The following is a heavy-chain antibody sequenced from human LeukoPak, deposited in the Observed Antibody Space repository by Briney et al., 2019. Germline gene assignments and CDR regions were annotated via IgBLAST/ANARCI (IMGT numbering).Heavy chain of an antibody. D-gene: IGHD6-19*01. Sequence: SETLSLTCTVSGGSISSGGYYWSWIRQPAGKGLEWIGRIYTSGSTNYNPSLKSRVTISVDTSKNQFSLKLSSVTAADTAVYYCARDLSDIAVAGILDYWGQGTLVTVSS. J-gene: IGHJ4*02. CDR3: ARDLSDIAVAGILDY. CDR1: GGSISSGGYY. V-gene: IGHV4-61*02. CDR2: IYTSGST.